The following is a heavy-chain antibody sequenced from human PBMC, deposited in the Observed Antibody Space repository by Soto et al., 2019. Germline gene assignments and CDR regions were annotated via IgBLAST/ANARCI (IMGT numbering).Heavy chain of an antibody. D-gene: IGHD3-16*02. Sequence: QVQLQESGPGLVKPSETLSLTCTVSGGSVSSGSYYWSWIRQPPGKGLEWIGYIYYSGSTNYNPSLKSRVTLSVDTSKNQFSLKLSSVTAADTAVYYCAGEVGDYVWGSYRGRYYFDYWGQGTLVTVSS. J-gene: IGHJ4*02. CDR3: AGEVGDYVWGSYRGRYYFDY. CDR1: GGSVSSGSYY. CDR2: IYYSGST. V-gene: IGHV4-61*01.